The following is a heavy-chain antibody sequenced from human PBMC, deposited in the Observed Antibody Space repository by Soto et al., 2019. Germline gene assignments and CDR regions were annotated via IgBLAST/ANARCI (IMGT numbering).Heavy chain of an antibody. CDR1: RFKFSDYS. D-gene: IGHD3-22*01. Sequence: PGGSLRLSCAASRFKFSDYSMSWVRQAPGKGLEWVSSIGPRSAYIHYADAVKGRFIISRDDGKNALILQMNSLRAEDTAVYYCATLIKTYYDDSSGYSQDYWGQGTLVTVSS. CDR3: ATLIKTYYDDSSGYSQDY. V-gene: IGHV3-21*01. J-gene: IGHJ4*02. CDR2: IGPRSAYI.